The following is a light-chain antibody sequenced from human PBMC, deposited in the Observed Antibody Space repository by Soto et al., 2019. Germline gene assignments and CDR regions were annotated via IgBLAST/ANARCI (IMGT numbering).Light chain of an antibody. V-gene: IGLV2-8*01. CDR2: EVS. CDR1: SSDVGAYKY. J-gene: IGLJ2*01. Sequence: QSALTQPPSASGSPGQSVTISCTGTSSDVGAYKYVSWYQQYPGKAPKLMIYEVSKRPSGVPDRFSGSKSGNTASLTVSGLQAEDEDDSYCTSYVVSNIPVFGVGPKLTLL. CDR3: TSYVVSNIPV.